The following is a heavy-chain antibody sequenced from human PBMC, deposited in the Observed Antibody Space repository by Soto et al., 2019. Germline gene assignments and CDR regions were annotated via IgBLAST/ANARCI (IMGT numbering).Heavy chain of an antibody. CDR2: INLSGGST. CDR1: GYTFTSYY. CDR3: ARGYDFWSGSYYMDV. V-gene: IGHV1-46*03. J-gene: IGHJ6*03. Sequence: QVQLVQSGAEVKKPGASVKVSCKASGYTFTSYYMHWVRQAPGQGLEWMGIINLSGGSTSYAQKFQGRVTMTRDTATSTVYMELSSLRSEDTAVYYCARGYDFWSGSYYMDVWGKGTTVTVSS. D-gene: IGHD3-3*01.